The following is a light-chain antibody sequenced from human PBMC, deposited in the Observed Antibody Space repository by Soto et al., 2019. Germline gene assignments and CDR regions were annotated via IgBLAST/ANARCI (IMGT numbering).Light chain of an antibody. CDR3: QQYGSSPFT. CDR1: QSVSSTY. CDR2: GPS. Sequence: EIVLTQSPGTLSLSPGERATLSCRASQSVSSTYLAWYQQKPGQAPRLLIYGPSSRATGIPDRFSGSGSGTDFTLTISRLEPDDFAVYYCQQYGSSPFTFGPGTKVDNK. V-gene: IGKV3-20*01. J-gene: IGKJ3*01.